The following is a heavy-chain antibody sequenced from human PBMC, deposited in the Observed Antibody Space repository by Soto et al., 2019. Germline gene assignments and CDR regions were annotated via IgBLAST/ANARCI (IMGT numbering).Heavy chain of an antibody. CDR3: ASIYDYVWGSYRPPDY. D-gene: IGHD3-16*02. J-gene: IGHJ4*02. CDR1: GGSISSSSYY. V-gene: IGHV4-39*01. CDR2: IYYSGST. Sequence: QLQLQESGPGLVKPSETLSLTCTVSGGSISSSSYYWGWIRQPPGKGLEWIGSIYYSGSTYYNPSLKSRVTISVDTSKNQFSLKLISVTAADTAVYYCASIYDYVWGSYRPPDYWGQGTLVTVSS.